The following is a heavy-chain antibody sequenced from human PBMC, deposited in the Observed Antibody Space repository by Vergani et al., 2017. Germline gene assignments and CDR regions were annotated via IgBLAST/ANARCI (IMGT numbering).Heavy chain of an antibody. J-gene: IGHJ5*02. CDR1: GGTFSSYA. D-gene: IGHD2-15*01. Sequence: QVQLVQSGAEVKKPGSSVKVSCKASGGTFSSYAISWVRQAPGQGLEWMGGIIPIFGTANYAQKFQGRVTITADESTSTAYMELSSLRSEDTAVYYCAREGSHLGYCSCGSCPNWFDPWGQGTLVTVSS. V-gene: IGHV1-69*01. CDR3: AREGSHLGYCSCGSCPNWFDP. CDR2: IIPIFGTA.